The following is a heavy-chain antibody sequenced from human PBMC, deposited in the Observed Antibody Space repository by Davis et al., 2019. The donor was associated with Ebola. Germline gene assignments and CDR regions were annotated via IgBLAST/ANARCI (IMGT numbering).Heavy chain of an antibody. CDR3: ARAVGSSTSFYYYYYMDV. J-gene: IGHJ6*03. CDR2: IWYDGSNK. Sequence: GESLKISCAASGFIFSTYGMHWVRQAPGKGLEWVAFIWYDGSNKYYVDSVKGRFTISRDNAKNSLYLQMNSLRAEDTAVYYCARAVGSSTSFYYYYYMDVWGKGTTVTVSS. CDR1: GFIFSTYG. V-gene: IGHV3-33*01. D-gene: IGHD2-2*01.